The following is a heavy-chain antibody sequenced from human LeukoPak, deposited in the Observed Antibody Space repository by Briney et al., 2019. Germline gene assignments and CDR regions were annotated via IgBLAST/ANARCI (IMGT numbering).Heavy chain of an antibody. Sequence: GGSLRLSCTASGFTFTTYSMDWVRQAPGKGLEWVSSIDNSDTYIYYADSVKGRFTISRDNSKNSLYLQMNSLRAEDTAVYYCASANPVFLGYYYYYYKDVWGKGTTVTVSS. CDR1: GFTFTTYS. J-gene: IGHJ6*03. D-gene: IGHD2/OR15-2a*01. CDR2: IDNSDTYI. CDR3: ASANPVFLGYYYYYYKDV. V-gene: IGHV3-21*01.